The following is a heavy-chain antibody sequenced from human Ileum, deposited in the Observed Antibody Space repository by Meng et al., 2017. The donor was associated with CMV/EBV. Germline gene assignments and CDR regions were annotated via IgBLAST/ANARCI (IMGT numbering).Heavy chain of an antibody. Sequence: GSLRLSCAVYGGSSSGFYWSWIGQPPGKGLEWIGEINHSGSTNYNPSLKSRVTISVDTSKNQFSLKLSSVTAADTAVYYCARGSFRVSDIVVVPAAIDGGTYYYYYGMDVWGQGTTVTVSS. CDR2: INHSGST. V-gene: IGHV4-34*01. CDR3: ARGSFRVSDIVVVPAAIDGGTYYYYYGMDV. D-gene: IGHD2-2*02. J-gene: IGHJ6*02. CDR1: GGSSSGFY.